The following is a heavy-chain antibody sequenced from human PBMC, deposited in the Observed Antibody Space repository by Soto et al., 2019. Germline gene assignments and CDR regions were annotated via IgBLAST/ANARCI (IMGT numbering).Heavy chain of an antibody. CDR2: ISYDGSNK. Sequence: PGGSLRLSCAASGFTFSSYGMHWVRQAPGKGLEWVAVISYDGSNKYYADSVKGRFTISRDNSKNTLYLQMNSLRAEDTAVYYCAKGSGVGIFGVVQYYMDVWGKGTTVTVSS. V-gene: IGHV3-30*18. CDR1: GFTFSSYG. CDR3: AKGSGVGIFGVVQYYMDV. J-gene: IGHJ6*03. D-gene: IGHD3-3*01.